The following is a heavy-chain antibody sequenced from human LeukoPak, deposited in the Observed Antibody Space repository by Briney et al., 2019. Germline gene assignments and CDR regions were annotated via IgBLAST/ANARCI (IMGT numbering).Heavy chain of an antibody. J-gene: IGHJ6*03. CDR1: GYTVTGYF. V-gene: IGHV1-2*02. Sequence: ASVKVSYKASGYTVTGYFIHSVRQAPGQGLEWMGWMNPNNGGTKYAQKFQDRVTMTRDTSISTAYMELSRLRSDDTAVYYCARAQWFGETYYYYYMDVWGKGTTVTISS. D-gene: IGHD3-10*01. CDR2: MNPNNGGT. CDR3: ARAQWFGETYYYYYMDV.